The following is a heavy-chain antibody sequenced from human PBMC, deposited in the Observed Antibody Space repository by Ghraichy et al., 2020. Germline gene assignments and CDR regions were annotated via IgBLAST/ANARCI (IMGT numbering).Heavy chain of an antibody. CDR2: ISYSGST. CDR1: GGSMTNYY. D-gene: IGHD5-12*01. CDR3: ARQIRGYSRFNWFDP. Sequence: SETLSLTCTVSGGSMTNYYWSWIRQPPGKGLEWIASISYSGSTNYNPSLKSRVTILVATSKSQFSLRVKSVTAADTAVYYCARQIRGYSRFNWFDPWGQGTLVTVSS. J-gene: IGHJ5*02. V-gene: IGHV4-59*08.